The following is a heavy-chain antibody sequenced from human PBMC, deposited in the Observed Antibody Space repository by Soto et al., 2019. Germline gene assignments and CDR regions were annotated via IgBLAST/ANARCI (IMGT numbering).Heavy chain of an antibody. D-gene: IGHD3-16*01. Sequence: PGGPLRLSCAASGFTFSSYAMSWVPQAPGKGLEWVSAISGSGGSTYYADSVKGRFTISRDNSKNTLYLQMNSLRAEDTAVYYCAKYRVWVLYYFDYWGQGTLVTVSS. CDR3: AKYRVWVLYYFDY. CDR2: ISGSGGST. CDR1: GFTFSSYA. J-gene: IGHJ4*02. V-gene: IGHV3-23*01.